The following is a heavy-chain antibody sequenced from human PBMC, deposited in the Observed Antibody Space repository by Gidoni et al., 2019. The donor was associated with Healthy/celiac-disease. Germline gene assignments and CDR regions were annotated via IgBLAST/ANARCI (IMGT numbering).Heavy chain of an antibody. Sequence: QVQLVQSGAEVKKTGASVTVSCQASGSTFTSYGISWVRQAPGQGLEWMGWISAYNGNTNYAQKLQGRVTMTTDTSTSTAYMELRSLRSDDTAVYYCARGGGYCSSTSCFYYFDSWGQGTLVTVSS. CDR3: ARGGGYCSSTSCFYYFDS. D-gene: IGHD2-2*01. CDR1: GSTFTSYG. CDR2: ISAYNGNT. J-gene: IGHJ4*02. V-gene: IGHV1-18*01.